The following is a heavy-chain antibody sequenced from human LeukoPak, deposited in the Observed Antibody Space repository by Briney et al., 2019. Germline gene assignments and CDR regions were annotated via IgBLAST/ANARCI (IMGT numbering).Heavy chain of an antibody. D-gene: IGHD2-8*02. CDR2: IWYDGSKK. CDR1: GFTFNTFV. CDR3: ARVSCTGNSGRPYSYYDMDV. V-gene: IGHV3-33*01. Sequence: PGGSLRLSCAASGFTFNTFVMNWVPAAPGRGRECGAVIWYDGSKKYYADSVKGRFTISRDNSRSTLYLQVNSLRVEDTAVYYCARVSCTGNSGRPYSYYDMDVWGQGTTVTVSS. J-gene: IGHJ6*02.